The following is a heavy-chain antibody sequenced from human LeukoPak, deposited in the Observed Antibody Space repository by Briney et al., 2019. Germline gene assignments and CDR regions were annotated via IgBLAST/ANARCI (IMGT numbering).Heavy chain of an antibody. V-gene: IGHV3-74*01. D-gene: IGHD6-6*01. Sequence: GGSLRLSCAASGFTFSSYWMLWVRQAPGKGLVWVSRINSDGSSTSYADSVKGRFTISRDNAKNTLYLQMNSLRAEDTAVYYCARSYSSSPTDYWGQGTLVTVSS. CDR1: GFTFSSYW. CDR2: INSDGSST. J-gene: IGHJ4*02. CDR3: ARSYSSSPTDY.